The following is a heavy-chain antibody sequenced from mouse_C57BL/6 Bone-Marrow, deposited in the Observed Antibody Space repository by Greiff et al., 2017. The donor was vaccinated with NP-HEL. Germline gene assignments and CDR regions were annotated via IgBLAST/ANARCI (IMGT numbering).Heavy chain of an antibody. J-gene: IGHJ2*01. D-gene: IGHD1-3*01. Sequence: EVMLVESGGGLVQPGGSLKLSCAASGFTFSDYYMYWVRQTPEKRLEWVAYISNGGGSTYYPDTVEGRFTISRDNAKNTLYLQMSRLKSEDTAMYYCARQGLKGFDYWGQGTTLTVAS. CDR3: ARQGLKGFDY. CDR1: GFTFSDYY. CDR2: ISNGGGST. V-gene: IGHV5-12*01.